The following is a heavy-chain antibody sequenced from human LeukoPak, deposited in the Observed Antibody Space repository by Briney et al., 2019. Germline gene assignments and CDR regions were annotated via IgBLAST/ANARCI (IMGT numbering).Heavy chain of an antibody. Sequence: GSSVKVSCKASGGTFSSYAISWVRQAPGRGLEWMGRIIPILGIANYAQKFQGRVTITADKSTSTAYMELSSLRSEDTAVYYCARVGSSSSTHYFDYWGQGTLVTVSS. V-gene: IGHV1-69*04. D-gene: IGHD6-6*01. CDR3: ARVGSSSSTHYFDY. CDR2: IIPILGIA. J-gene: IGHJ4*02. CDR1: GGTFSSYA.